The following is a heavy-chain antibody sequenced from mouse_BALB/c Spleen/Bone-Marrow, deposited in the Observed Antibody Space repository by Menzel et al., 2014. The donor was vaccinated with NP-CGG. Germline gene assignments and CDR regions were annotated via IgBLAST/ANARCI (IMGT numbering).Heavy chain of an antibody. Sequence: QVQLQQSGAELVRPGTSVKVSCKASGYAFTNYLIEWVKQRPGQGLEWIGVINPGSGSSNYNENFKGKATLTADRSSSTAYMLDSSMTSYDSAVYFCGRSRGYDIGPFAFWGQGTMVTVSA. D-gene: IGHD2-2*01. CDR2: INPGSGSS. J-gene: IGHJ3*01. V-gene: IGHV1-54*01. CDR3: GRSRGYDIGPFAF. CDR1: GYAFTNYL.